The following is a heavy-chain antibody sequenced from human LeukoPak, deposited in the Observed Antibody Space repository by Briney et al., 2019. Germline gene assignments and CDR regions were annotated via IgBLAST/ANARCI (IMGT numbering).Heavy chain of an antibody. CDR1: GFTFISYA. CDR3: AKDLPRYDILTGYYTAGSLDY. Sequence: GGSLRLSCAASGFTFISYAMSWVRQAPGKGLEGVSASSGSGGSTYYADSVKGRFTISRDNSKNTLYLQMNSLRAEDTAVYYCAKDLPRYDILTGYYTAGSLDYWGQGTLVTVSS. J-gene: IGHJ4*02. D-gene: IGHD3-9*01. V-gene: IGHV3-23*01. CDR2: SSGSGGST.